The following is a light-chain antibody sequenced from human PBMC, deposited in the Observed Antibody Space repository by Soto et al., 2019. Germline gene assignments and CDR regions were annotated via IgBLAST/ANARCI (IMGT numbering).Light chain of an antibody. Sequence: EIVLTQSPGTLSLSPGERATLSCRASPSVSDNYLAWYQQKPGQAPRLLIYGASTRATGIPDTFSGSGSGTDFTLTISRLEPEDFAVYYCQLYGQHYVRSPPAYTFGQGTKLEIK. J-gene: IGKJ2*01. CDR3: QLYGQHYVRSPPAYT. V-gene: IGKV3-20*01. CDR1: PSVSDNY. CDR2: GAS.